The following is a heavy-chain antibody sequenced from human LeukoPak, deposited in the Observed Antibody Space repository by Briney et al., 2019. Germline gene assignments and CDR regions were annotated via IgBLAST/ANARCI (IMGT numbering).Heavy chain of an antibody. Sequence: SGGSLRLSCAASGFTFSSYGMHWVRQAPGKGLEWVAFIRYDGSNKYYADSVKGRFTISRDNSKNTLYLQMNSLRAEDTAVYYGANTKWGYFAYWGQGTLATVSS. J-gene: IGHJ4*02. CDR2: IRYDGSNK. D-gene: IGHD7-27*01. CDR1: GFTFSSYG. V-gene: IGHV3-30*02. CDR3: ANTKWGYFAY.